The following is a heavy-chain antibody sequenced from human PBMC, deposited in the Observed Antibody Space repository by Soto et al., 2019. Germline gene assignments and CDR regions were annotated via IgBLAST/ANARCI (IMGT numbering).Heavy chain of an antibody. CDR1: GGTFSTYA. CDR3: ASREHDVIVGNNYYAMDV. J-gene: IGHJ6*02. CDR2: IIPIFGTA. Sequence: QVQLVQSGAEVKKPGSSVKVSCKASGGTFSTYAISWVRQAPGQGLEWMGGIIPIFGTADYAQKFQGRVTISADEFTSTDYMELSSLRTEDTAVYYWASREHDVIVGNNYYAMDVWGQGTTVTVSS. D-gene: IGHD1-26*01. V-gene: IGHV1-69*12.